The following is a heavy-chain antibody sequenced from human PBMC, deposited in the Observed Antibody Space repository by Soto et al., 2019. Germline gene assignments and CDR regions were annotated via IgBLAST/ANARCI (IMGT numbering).Heavy chain of an antibody. V-gene: IGHV3-23*01. J-gene: IGHJ4*02. D-gene: IGHD6-19*01. CDR2: ITGSGAGT. CDR3: AKGFDSSIAVAAVFDH. Sequence: DVQLLESGGDLVQPGGSLRLSCAASGFTFSSYAMTWVRQAPGKGLEWVSVITGSGAGTYYADSVKGRFTISRDNSENTMYLQMNSLRAEDTAVYYCAKGFDSSIAVAAVFDHWGQGTLVTVSS. CDR1: GFTFSSYA.